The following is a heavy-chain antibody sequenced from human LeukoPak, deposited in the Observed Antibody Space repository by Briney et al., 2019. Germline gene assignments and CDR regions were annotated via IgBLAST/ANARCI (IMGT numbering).Heavy chain of an antibody. D-gene: IGHD6-19*01. CDR2: INPSGGST. Sequence: ASVKVSCKASGYTFTSYYMHWVRQAPGQGLEWMGIINPSGGSTSYAQKFRGRVTMTRDTSTSTVYMELSSLRSEDTAVYYCARDSSLSRLAIYYMDVWGKGTTVTVSS. CDR1: GYTFTSYY. J-gene: IGHJ6*03. V-gene: IGHV1-46*01. CDR3: ARDSSLSRLAIYYMDV.